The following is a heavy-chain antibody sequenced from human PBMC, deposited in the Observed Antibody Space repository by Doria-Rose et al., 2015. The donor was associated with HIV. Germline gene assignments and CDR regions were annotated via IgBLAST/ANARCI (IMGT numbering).Heavy chain of an antibody. J-gene: IGHJ4*02. CDR3: ASQWERSSFDY. V-gene: IGHV1-69*02. D-gene: IGHD1-26*01. Sequence: QVQLVQSGSAVKKPGSSVKVSCKASGGIFSSYTISWVRQAPGQGLEWMGRIIPILGIVNYALRFQGRVTITADESTSTAYMELSSLRSEDTAIYYCASQWERSSFDYWGQGTRGTVSS. CDR2: IIPILGIV. CDR1: GGIFSSYT.